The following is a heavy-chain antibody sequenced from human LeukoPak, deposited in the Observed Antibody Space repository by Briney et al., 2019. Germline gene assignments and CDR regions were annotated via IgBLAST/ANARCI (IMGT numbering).Heavy chain of an antibody. Sequence: GESLKISCKGSGYTFTSFWIGWVRQMPGKGLEWMGNIYPGDSNTRYSPSFQGQVTISADKSITTAYLQWSSLKASDTAMYYCARRGAFRGAAIDYWGQGTLVTVSS. CDR1: GYTFTSFW. CDR3: ARRGAFRGAAIDY. D-gene: IGHD3-16*01. J-gene: IGHJ4*02. CDR2: IYPGDSNT. V-gene: IGHV5-51*01.